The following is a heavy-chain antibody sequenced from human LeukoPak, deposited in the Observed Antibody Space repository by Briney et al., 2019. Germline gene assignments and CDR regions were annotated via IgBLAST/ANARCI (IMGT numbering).Heavy chain of an antibody. V-gene: IGHV3-66*01. J-gene: IGHJ4*02. D-gene: IGHD6-19*01. CDR1: GFTFSSYA. Sequence: PGGSLRLSCAASGFTFSSYAMSWVRQAPGKGLEWVSVIHIGGGTYYADSVRGRFTISRDHSKNTLYLQMNSPRAEDTAVYYCASPAQQWHWFYSDYWGQGTLVTVSS. CDR3: ASPAQQWHWFYSDY. CDR2: IHIGGGT.